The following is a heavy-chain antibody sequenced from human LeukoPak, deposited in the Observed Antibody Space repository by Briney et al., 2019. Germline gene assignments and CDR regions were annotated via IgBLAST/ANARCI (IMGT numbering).Heavy chain of an antibody. J-gene: IGHJ4*02. CDR3: ARGVTGGGFDY. D-gene: IGHD7-27*01. V-gene: IGHV4-59*01. Sequence: SETLSLTCTVSGGFLSDYYWSWIRQPPGKGLEWIGYIYYSGSTNYNPSLKSRVTISVDTSKNQFSLKLSSVTAADTAVYYCARGVTGGGFDYWGQGTLVTVSS. CDR2: IYYSGST. CDR1: GGFLSDYY.